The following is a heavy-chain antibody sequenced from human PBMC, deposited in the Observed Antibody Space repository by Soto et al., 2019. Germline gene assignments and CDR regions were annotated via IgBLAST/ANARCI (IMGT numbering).Heavy chain of an antibody. CDR1: GGSFSGYY. Sequence: PSETLSLTCAVYGGSFSGYYWSWIRQPPGKGLEWIGEINHSGSTNYNPSLKSRVTISVDTSKNQFSLKLSSVTAADTAVYYCARGGSILRYFDWLSRGNWFDPWGQGTLVTVSS. D-gene: IGHD3-9*01. J-gene: IGHJ5*02. CDR2: INHSGST. V-gene: IGHV4-34*01. CDR3: ARGGSILRYFDWLSRGNWFDP.